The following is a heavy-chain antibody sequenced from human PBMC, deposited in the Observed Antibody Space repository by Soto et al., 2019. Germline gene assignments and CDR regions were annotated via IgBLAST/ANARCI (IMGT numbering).Heavy chain of an antibody. CDR2: ISYDGSRK. Sequence: QVHLVESGGGVVQPGSSLRLSCAASEFTFRIFAMHWLRQSPGKGLEWVAVISYDGSRKADSVKGRFTVSRDNSWNTLYLQRNSLRAEDTAIYYCARGEREDIEEGVGVRTGGYSMDVWGQGTTVNVSS. CDR1: EFTFRIFA. J-gene: IGHJ6*02. CDR3: ARGEREDIEEGVGVRTGGYSMDV. D-gene: IGHD1-26*01. V-gene: IGHV3-30-3*01.